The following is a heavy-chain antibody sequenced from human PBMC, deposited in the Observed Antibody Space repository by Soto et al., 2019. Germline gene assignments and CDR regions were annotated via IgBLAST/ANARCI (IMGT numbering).Heavy chain of an antibody. V-gene: IGHV4-34*01. CDR3: ARGLARDSGYGYSFTSRNY. D-gene: IGHD5-12*01. CDR2: INHSGST. J-gene: IGHJ4*02. CDR1: GGSFSGYY. Sequence: QVQLQQWGAGLLKPSETLSLSCAVYGGSFSGYYWSWIRQPPGKGLEWIGEINHSGSTNYNPSLKSRVTISVDTSKNQFSLKLSSVTAADTAVYYCARGLARDSGYGYSFTSRNYWGQGTLVTVSS.